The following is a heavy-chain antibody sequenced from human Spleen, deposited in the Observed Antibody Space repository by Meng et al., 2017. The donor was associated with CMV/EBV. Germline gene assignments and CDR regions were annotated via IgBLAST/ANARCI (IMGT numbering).Heavy chain of an antibody. CDR2: IYRTGSP. J-gene: IGHJ6*02. D-gene: IGHD3-10*01. V-gene: IGHV4-38-2*01. Sequence: SETLSLTCDVSGYSINSGFYWAWIRQPPGKGLEWIGTIYRTGSPYENPSLKGRVTISVDTSKNQISLKVISATAADTAVYYCARKGSGTSYNPYYSYGMDVWGPGTTVTVSS. CDR1: GYSINSGFY. CDR3: ARKGSGTSYNPYYSYGMDV.